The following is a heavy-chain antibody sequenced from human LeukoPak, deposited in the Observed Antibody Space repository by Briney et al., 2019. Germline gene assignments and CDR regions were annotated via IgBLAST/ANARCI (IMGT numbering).Heavy chain of an antibody. Sequence: GGSLRLSCSASGFTFSGYAMHWVRQAPGKGLEFVSAITSNGGSTYYADSVKGRFTISRDNSKNTLSLQMSSLRAEDTAVYYCVKSASAGWYTFDYWGQGTLVTVST. V-gene: IGHV3-64D*09. CDR1: GFTFSGYA. CDR2: ITSNGGST. CDR3: VKSASAGWYTFDY. J-gene: IGHJ4*02. D-gene: IGHD6-19*01.